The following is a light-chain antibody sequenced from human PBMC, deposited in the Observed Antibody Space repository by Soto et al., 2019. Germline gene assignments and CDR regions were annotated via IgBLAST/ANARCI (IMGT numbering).Light chain of an antibody. J-gene: IGLJ2*01. CDR2: DVT. Sequence: QSVLTQPASVSGSPGQSITISCTGTSSAVGGYNYVSWYQQHPGKAPKVMIYDVTNRPSGVSNRFSGSRSGNTASLTISGLEADDEADYFCSSYTSSSTLVFGGGTKLTVL. CDR3: SSYTSSSTLV. V-gene: IGLV2-14*01. CDR1: SSAVGGYNY.